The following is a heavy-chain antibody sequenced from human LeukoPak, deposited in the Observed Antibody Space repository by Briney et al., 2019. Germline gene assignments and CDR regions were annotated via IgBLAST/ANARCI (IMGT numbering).Heavy chain of an antibody. J-gene: IGHJ4*02. Sequence: PGRSLRLSCAASGFTFSSYGLHWVRQAPGKGLEWVAVISYDGSNKYYADSVKGRFTISRDNSKNTLYLRMNSLRAEDTAVYYCAKPREGSSSWYAAGWGQGTLVTVSS. CDR1: GFTFSSYG. CDR3: AKPREGSSSWYAAG. D-gene: IGHD6-13*01. CDR2: ISYDGSNK. V-gene: IGHV3-30*18.